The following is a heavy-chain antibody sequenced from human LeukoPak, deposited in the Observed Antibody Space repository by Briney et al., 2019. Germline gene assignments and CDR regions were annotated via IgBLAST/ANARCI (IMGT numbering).Heavy chain of an antibody. CDR3: ARGLVEVPAAIVTKKYYFDY. Sequence: ASVKVSCKASGYTFTGYYMHWVRQAPGQGLEWMGWINPNSGGTNYAQKFQGRVTMTRDTSISTAYMELSRLRSDDTAVYYCARGLVEVPAAIVTKKYYFDYWGQGTLVTVSS. D-gene: IGHD2-2*02. CDR1: GYTFTGYY. V-gene: IGHV1-2*02. J-gene: IGHJ4*02. CDR2: INPNSGGT.